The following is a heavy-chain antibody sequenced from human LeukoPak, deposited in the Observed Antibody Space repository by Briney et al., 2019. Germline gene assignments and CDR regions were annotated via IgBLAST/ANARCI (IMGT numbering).Heavy chain of an antibody. J-gene: IGHJ4*02. Sequence: PSETLSLTCTVSGGSISSSDFHWGWIRQPPGKGLEWIGSIYYSGSTFYNPSLQSRVTISVDTSKNQFSVTLTSVTAADTAVYYCARLSLRFLDHWGQGTLLTVSS. V-gene: IGHV4-39*01. CDR1: GGSISSSDFH. CDR2: IYYSGST. CDR3: ARLSLRFLDH. D-gene: IGHD4-17*01.